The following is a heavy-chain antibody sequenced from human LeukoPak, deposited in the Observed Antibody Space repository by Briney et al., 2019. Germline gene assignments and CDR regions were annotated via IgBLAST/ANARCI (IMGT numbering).Heavy chain of an antibody. J-gene: IGHJ4*02. CDR3: ARDGGLDFWSGYYTVYFDY. CDR1: GFTFRTYA. CDR2: ISSSGSTI. D-gene: IGHD3-3*01. Sequence: GGSLRLSCAASGFTFRTYAMSWVRQAPGKGLEWVSYISSSGSTIYYADSVKGRFTISRDNAKNSLYLQMNSLRAEDTAVYYCARDGGLDFWSGYYTVYFDYWGQGTLVTVSS. V-gene: IGHV3-48*03.